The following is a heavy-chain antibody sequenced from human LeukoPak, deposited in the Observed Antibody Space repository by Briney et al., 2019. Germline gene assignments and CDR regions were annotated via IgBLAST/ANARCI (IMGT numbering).Heavy chain of an antibody. CDR2: IIPIFGTA. Sequence: SVKVSGKASGGTFSSYAISWVRQAPGQGLEWMGGIIPIFGTANYAQKFQGRVTITADESTSTAYMELSSLRSEDTAVYYCARAPGVRYFDWLYTKFDPWGQGTLVTVSS. D-gene: IGHD3-9*01. CDR1: GGTFSSYA. J-gene: IGHJ5*02. V-gene: IGHV1-69*13. CDR3: ARAPGVRYFDWLYTKFDP.